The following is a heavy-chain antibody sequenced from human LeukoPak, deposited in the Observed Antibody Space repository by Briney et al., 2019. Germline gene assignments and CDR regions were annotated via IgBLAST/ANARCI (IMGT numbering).Heavy chain of an antibody. CDR3: ARGLGTYYYDSSGWYYFDY. CDR2: IYYSGST. CDR1: GGSISSGGYY. Sequence: PSETLSLTCTVSGGSISSGGYYWSWLRQHPGKGLEWIGYIYYSGSTYYNPSLKSRVTISVDTSKNQFSLKLSSVTAADTAVYYCARGLGTYYYDSSGWYYFDYWGQGTLVTVSS. V-gene: IGHV4-31*03. J-gene: IGHJ4*02. D-gene: IGHD3-22*01.